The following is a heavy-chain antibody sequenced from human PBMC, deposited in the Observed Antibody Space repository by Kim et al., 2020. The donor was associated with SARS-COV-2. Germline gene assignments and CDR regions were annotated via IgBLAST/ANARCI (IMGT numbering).Heavy chain of an antibody. V-gene: IGHV3-49*04. Sequence: GGSLRLSCTASGFTFGDYAMSWVRQAPGKGLEWVGFIRSKAYGGNTEYAASVKGRFTISRDDSKSIAYLQMNSLKTEDTAVYYCTAYCSGGSCYSGFQHWGQGTLVTVSS. CDR3: TAYCSGGSCYSGFQH. D-gene: IGHD2-15*01. J-gene: IGHJ1*01. CDR2: IRSKAYGGNT. CDR1: GFTFGDYA.